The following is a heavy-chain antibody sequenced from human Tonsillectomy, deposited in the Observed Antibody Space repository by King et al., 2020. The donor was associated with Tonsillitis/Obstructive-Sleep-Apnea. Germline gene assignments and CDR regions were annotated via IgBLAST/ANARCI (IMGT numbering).Heavy chain of an antibody. D-gene: IGHD3-16*01. Sequence: VQLQESGPGLVKPSETLSLTCTVSGGSISSYYWSWIRQPPGKGLEWIGYIYYSGSTNYNPSLKSRVTISVDTSKNQFSLKLSSVTAADTAVYYCAGGGRFYYGMDVWGQGTTVTVSS. V-gene: IGHV4-59*01. CDR3: AGGGRFYYGMDV. CDR1: GGSISSYY. J-gene: IGHJ6*02. CDR2: IYYSGST.